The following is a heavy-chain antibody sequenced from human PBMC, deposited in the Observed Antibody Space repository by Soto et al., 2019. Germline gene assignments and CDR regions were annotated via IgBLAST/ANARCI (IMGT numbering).Heavy chain of an antibody. Sequence: GASVKVSCKASGYTFTGYYMHWVRQAPGQGLEWMGWINPNSGGTNYAQKFQGWVTMTRDTSISTAYMELSRLRSDDTAVYYCARAEGVESPGWLHYKFGYYYGMDAWGQGTTVTVSS. V-gene: IGHV1-2*04. J-gene: IGHJ6*02. CDR1: GYTFTGYY. D-gene: IGHD6-19*01. CDR3: ARAEGVESPGWLHYKFGYYYGMDA. CDR2: INPNSGGT.